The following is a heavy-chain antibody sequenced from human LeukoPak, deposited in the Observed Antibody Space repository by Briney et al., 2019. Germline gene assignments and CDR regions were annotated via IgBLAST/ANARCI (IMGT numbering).Heavy chain of an antibody. V-gene: IGHV1-2*06. CDR3: ARYQKYCSSTSCDDY. CDR2: INPNSGGT. D-gene: IGHD2-2*01. CDR1: GYTFTGYY. J-gene: IGHJ4*02. Sequence: ASVKVSCKASGYTFTGYYMHWVRQAPGQGLEWMGRINPNSGGTNYAQKFQGRVTMTRETSISTAYMELSRLRSDDTAVYYCARYQKYCSSTSCDDYWGQGTLVTVSS.